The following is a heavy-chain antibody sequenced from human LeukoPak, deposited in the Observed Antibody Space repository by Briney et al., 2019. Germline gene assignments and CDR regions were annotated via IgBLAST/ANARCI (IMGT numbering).Heavy chain of an antibody. CDR1: GYTFTSYA. CDR2: INTNTGNP. J-gene: IGHJ3*02. V-gene: IGHV7-4-1*02. Sequence: ASVKVSCKASGYTFTSYAMNWVRQAPGQGLEWMGWINTNTGNPTYAQGFTGRFVFSLDTSVSTAYLQISSLKAEDTAVYSCARDLYSGGWTGAFDIWGQGTMVTVSS. CDR3: ARDLYSGGWTGAFDI. D-gene: IGHD6-19*01.